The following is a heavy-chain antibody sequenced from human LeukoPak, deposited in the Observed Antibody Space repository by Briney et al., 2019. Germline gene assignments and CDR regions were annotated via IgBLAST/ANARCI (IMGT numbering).Heavy chain of an antibody. V-gene: IGHV3-48*04. CDR2: ISGSGTTI. Sequence: PGGSLRLSCAASGFNINEYSMNWVRQAPGKGLEWISYISGSGTTIYYAASVKGRCTTSRDNAQNLVYLQMDSLRAEDTAVYYCANFKPPAPDALDIWGQGTWITVSS. CDR1: GFNINEYS. D-gene: IGHD1-14*01. CDR3: ANFKPPAPDALDI. J-gene: IGHJ3*02.